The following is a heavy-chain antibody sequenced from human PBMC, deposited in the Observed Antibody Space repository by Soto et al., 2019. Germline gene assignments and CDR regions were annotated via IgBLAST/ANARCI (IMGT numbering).Heavy chain of an antibody. CDR2: IYYSGST. V-gene: IGHV4-59*01. CDR3: ARSDGRY. J-gene: IGHJ4*02. CDR1: GGSISGYY. Sequence: SETLSLTCTVSGGSISGYYWSWIRQPPGKGLEWIGYIYYSGSTNYNPSLKSRVTISVDTSKNQFSLKLSSVTAADTAVYYCARSDGRYWGQGTRVTVSS.